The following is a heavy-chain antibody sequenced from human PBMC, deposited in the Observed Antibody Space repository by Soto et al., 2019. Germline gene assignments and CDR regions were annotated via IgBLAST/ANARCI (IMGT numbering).Heavy chain of an antibody. CDR2: IKRSGNT. Sequence: QVQLQQWGAGLLKPSETLSLTCGVYGGYFHDDYWSGIRQSPGKGVEWIGEIKRSGNTYYNPSLGSRVSTSIDLSKTQFSLSLTSVTAADPAVYYCARGLTTVYLMRRYYAFDIWSQGTMVTVSS. V-gene: IGHV4-34*01. CDR3: ARGLTTVYLMRRYYAFDI. CDR1: GGYFHDDY. J-gene: IGHJ3*02. D-gene: IGHD4-4*01.